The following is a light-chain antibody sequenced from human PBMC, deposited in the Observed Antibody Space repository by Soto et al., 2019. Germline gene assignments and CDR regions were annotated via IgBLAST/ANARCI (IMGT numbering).Light chain of an antibody. CDR3: QQYNDYQYT. Sequence: DIEMTQSPSTLSASVGDRVTITCRASQSITTWLAWYQQKPGKAPKLQIYKATNVQTGVPSRFSGSGSGTEFSLTISSLQPEDFAIYYCQQYNDYQYTFGQGTKLEIK. CDR1: QSITTW. CDR2: KAT. V-gene: IGKV1-5*03. J-gene: IGKJ2*01.